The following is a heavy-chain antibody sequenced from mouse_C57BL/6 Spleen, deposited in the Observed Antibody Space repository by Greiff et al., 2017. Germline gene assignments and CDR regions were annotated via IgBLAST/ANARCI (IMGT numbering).Heavy chain of an antibody. CDR3: TRKTTGAMDY. CDR1: GYTFTDYE. Sequence: QVQLQQSGAELVRPGASVTLSCKASGYTFTDYEMHWVKQTPVHGLEWIGAIDPETGGTAYNQKFKGKAILTADKSSSTAYMELRILTSEDSADYYCTRKTTGAMDYWGQGTSVTVSS. CDR2: IDPETGGT. D-gene: IGHD2-13*01. J-gene: IGHJ4*01. V-gene: IGHV1-15*01.